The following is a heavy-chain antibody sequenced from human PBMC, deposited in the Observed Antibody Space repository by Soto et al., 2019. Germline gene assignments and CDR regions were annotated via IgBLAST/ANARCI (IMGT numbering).Heavy chain of an antibody. CDR3: ARDRPGGITGTPNYYGMDV. Sequence: PSETLSLTCTVSGGSISSGGYYWSWIRQHPGKGLEWIGYIYYSGSTYYNPSLKSRVTISVDTSKNQFSLKLSSVTAADTAVYYCARDRPGGITGTPNYYGMDVWGQGTTVTVSS. J-gene: IGHJ6*02. CDR1: GGSISSGGYY. V-gene: IGHV4-31*03. D-gene: IGHD1-7*01. CDR2: IYYSGST.